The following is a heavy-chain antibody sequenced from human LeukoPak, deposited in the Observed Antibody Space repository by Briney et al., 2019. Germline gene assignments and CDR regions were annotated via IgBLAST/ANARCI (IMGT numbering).Heavy chain of an antibody. J-gene: IGHJ6*03. D-gene: IGHD3-9*01. Sequence: GGSLRLSCAASGITVSTNYMNWVRQAPGKRLEWISYISSSGSTIHYADSVKGRFTISRDNAKNSLYLQMNSLRAEDTAVYYCARGGFDWLLFNYYYYMDVWGKGTTVTISS. V-gene: IGHV3-48*03. CDR3: ARGGFDWLLFNYYYYMDV. CDR2: ISSSGSTI. CDR1: GITVSTNY.